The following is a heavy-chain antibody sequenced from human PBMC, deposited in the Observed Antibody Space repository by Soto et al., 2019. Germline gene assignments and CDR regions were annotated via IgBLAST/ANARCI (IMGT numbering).Heavy chain of an antibody. J-gene: IGHJ4*02. D-gene: IGHD2-15*01. CDR2: ISGSGGST. CDR3: AKDLHQYCSGCSCYHNMFDY. CDR1: GFTFSSYA. Sequence: EVQLLESGGGLVQPGGSLRLSCAASGFTFSSYAMSWVRQAPGKGLEWVSAISGSGGSTYYADSVKGRFTISRDNSKNTLYLQMNSLRAEDTAVYYCAKDLHQYCSGCSCYHNMFDYWGQGTLVTVSS. V-gene: IGHV3-23*01.